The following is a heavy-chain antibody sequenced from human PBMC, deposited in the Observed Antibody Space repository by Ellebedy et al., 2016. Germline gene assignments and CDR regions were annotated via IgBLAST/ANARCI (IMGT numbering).Heavy chain of an antibody. Sequence: SETLSLTCTVSGGSISSYYWSWIRQPPGKGLEWIGYIYYSGSTYYNPSLKSRVTISVDTSKNQFSLKLSSVTAADTAVYYCAREGDYGIRGNDYWGQGTLVTVSS. V-gene: IGHV4-59*12. CDR3: AREGDYGIRGNDY. CDR1: GGSISSYY. J-gene: IGHJ4*02. CDR2: IYYSGST. D-gene: IGHD4-17*01.